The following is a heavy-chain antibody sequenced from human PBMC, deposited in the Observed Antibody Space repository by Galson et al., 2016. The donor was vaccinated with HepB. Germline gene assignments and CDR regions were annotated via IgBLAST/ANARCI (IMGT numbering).Heavy chain of an antibody. D-gene: IGHD5-24*01. CDR3: ARDPMATRYYYYGMDV. CDR2: ISSNGGST. Sequence: SPRHCRAASGFTFNRYAKHRVRQARGKGLEYVSAISSNGGSTYYADSVKGRFTISRDNSKNTLYLQMNSLRAEDTAVYYCARDPMATRYYYYGMDVWGQGTTVTVSS. CDR1: GFTFNRYA. V-gene: IGHV3-64*04. J-gene: IGHJ6*02.